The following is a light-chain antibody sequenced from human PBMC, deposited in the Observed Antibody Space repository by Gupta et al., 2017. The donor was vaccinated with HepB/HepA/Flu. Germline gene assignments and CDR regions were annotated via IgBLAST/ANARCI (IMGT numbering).Light chain of an antibody. CDR1: SSNIGSNY. V-gene: IGLV1-47*01. J-gene: IGLJ2*01. Sequence: QSVLTQLPSASGTPGPRVTISCSGSSSNIGSNYVYWYQQLPGTAPKLLIYRNNQRPSGVPDRFSGSKSGTSASLAISGLRSEDEADYYCAAWDDSLSVVFGGGTKLTVL. CDR2: RNN. CDR3: AAWDDSLSVV.